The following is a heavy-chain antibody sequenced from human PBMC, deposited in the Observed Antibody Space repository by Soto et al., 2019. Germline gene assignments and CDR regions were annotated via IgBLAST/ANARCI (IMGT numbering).Heavy chain of an antibody. V-gene: IGHV1-8*01. CDR1: GYIFTSYD. CDR3: ARELARRGMDV. J-gene: IGHJ6*02. CDR2: MNPNSGNT. Sequence: QVQLVQSGAEAKKPGASVKVSCKASGYIFTSYDINWVRQATGQGLEWMGWMNPNSGNTGYAQKFQGRVTMTRNTSISTAYMELSSLRSEERAVYYCARELARRGMDVWGQGTTVTVSS.